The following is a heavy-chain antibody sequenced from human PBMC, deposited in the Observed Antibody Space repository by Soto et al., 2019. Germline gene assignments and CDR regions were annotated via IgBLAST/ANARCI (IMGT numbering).Heavy chain of an antibody. CDR2: ISYDGSNK. V-gene: IGHV3-30*18. Sequence: QVQLVESGGGVVQPGRSLRLSCAASGFTFSSYGMHWVRQAPGKGLEWVAVISYDGSNKYYADSVKGRFTISRDNSKNTLYLQMTSLRAEDTAVYYCAKDYISSSWWFGPTWFDPWGQGTLVTVSS. D-gene: IGHD6-13*01. CDR3: AKDYISSSWWFGPTWFDP. J-gene: IGHJ5*02. CDR1: GFTFSSYG.